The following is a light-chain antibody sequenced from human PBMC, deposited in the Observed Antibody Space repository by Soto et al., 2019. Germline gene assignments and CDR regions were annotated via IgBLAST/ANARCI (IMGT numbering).Light chain of an antibody. J-gene: IGKJ1*01. CDR1: QSVSSS. CDR3: QQYNNWPRT. V-gene: IGKV3-15*01. Sequence: EIVMTQSPATLSVSPGERATLSCRTSQSVSSSLAWYQQKPGQAPSLLIYGASTRATGIPARFSGSGSGTEFTLTINSLQSEDFAVYYCQQYNNWPRTFGQGTKVDIK. CDR2: GAS.